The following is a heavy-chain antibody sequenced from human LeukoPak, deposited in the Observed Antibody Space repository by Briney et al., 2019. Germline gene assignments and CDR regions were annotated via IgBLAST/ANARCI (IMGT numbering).Heavy chain of an antibody. V-gene: IGHV4-59*01. J-gene: IGHJ4*02. D-gene: IGHD3-10*01. CDR2: IYNSGST. CDR1: GGSISSYC. Sequence: SETLSLTCTVSGGSISSYCWSWIRQSPGKGLEWIGYIYNSGSTSYNPSLKSRVTISVDTSKNQFSLKMNSVTTADTAVYYCARGSYGSGSYYYDYWGQGTLVTVSS. CDR3: ARGSYGSGSYYYDY.